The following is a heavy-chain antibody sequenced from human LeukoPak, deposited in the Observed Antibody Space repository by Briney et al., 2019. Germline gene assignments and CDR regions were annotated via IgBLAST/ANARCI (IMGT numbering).Heavy chain of an antibody. V-gene: IGHV4-61*01. CDR1: GGSISSSSHY. D-gene: IGHD3-3*01. J-gene: IGHJ5*02. CDR3: ARGTIFGNWFDP. Sequence: SETLSLTCTVSGGSISSSSHYWSWIRQPPGKGLEWIGYIYYSGSTNYNPSLKSRVTISVDTSKNQFSLKLSSVTAADTAVYFCARGTIFGNWFDPWGQGTLVTVSS. CDR2: IYYSGST.